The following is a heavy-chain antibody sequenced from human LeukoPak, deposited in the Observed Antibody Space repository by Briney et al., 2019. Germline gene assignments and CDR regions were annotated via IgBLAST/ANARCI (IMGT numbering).Heavy chain of an antibody. CDR1: GFTFSSYA. Sequence: GGSLRLSCAASGFTFSSYAMSWVRQAPGKGLEWVSAISGSGGGTYYADSVKGRLTISRDNSKNTLYLQMNSLRAEDTAVYYCAKDARATFLQYYFDFWGQGTLVTVSS. V-gene: IGHV3-23*01. CDR2: ISGSGGGT. D-gene: IGHD2/OR15-2a*01. CDR3: AKDARATFLQYYFDF. J-gene: IGHJ4*02.